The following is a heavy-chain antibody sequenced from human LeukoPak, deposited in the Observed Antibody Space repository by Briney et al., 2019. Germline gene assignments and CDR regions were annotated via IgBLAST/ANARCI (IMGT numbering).Heavy chain of an antibody. J-gene: IGHJ3*01. Sequence: PGRSLRLSCAASGFIFSTYGMHWVRQAPGKGLDWVAVIWYDGSNKYYGDSVKGRFTVSRDNFRNTLYLQMNSLRAEDTAVYYCARAVGPFDFWGQGTMVTVSS. V-gene: IGHV3-33*01. CDR1: GFIFSTYG. CDR2: IWYDGSNK. CDR3: ARAVGPFDF.